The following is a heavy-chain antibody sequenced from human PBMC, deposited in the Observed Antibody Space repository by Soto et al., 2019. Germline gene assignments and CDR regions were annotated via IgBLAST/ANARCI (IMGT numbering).Heavy chain of an antibody. CDR1: DGSFSDFY. V-gene: IGHV4-34*01. CDR2: INHSGST. D-gene: IGHD2-2*01. CDR3: ARQYCTSTSCSFDS. J-gene: IGHJ4*02. Sequence: SETLSLTCAVYDGSFSDFYWSWIRQPPGKGLEWIGEINHSGSTNYNPSLKSRVTISVDTSKNQFSLKLSSVTAADSAVYYCARQYCTSTSCSFDSWGQGTLVTVSS.